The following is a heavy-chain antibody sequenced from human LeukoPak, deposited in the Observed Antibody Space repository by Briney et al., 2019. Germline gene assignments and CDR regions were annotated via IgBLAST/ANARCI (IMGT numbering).Heavy chain of an antibody. D-gene: IGHD4-17*01. CDR1: GYTFSKYY. J-gene: IGHJ4*02. Sequence: ASVKVSCKASGYTFSKYYMTWVRQAPGQGLEWMGIITPSGDSTTYAQKFQGRITMTRDTSTSTAYMELSSLRSDDTAMYYCARCYYGDYESWLDFWGQGTLVTVSS. CDR2: ITPSGDST. V-gene: IGHV1-46*01. CDR3: ARCYYGDYESWLDF.